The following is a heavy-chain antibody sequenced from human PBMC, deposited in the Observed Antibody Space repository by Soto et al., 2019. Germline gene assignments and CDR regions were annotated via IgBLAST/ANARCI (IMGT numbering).Heavy chain of an antibody. J-gene: IGHJ4*02. CDR1: GFTFSDYY. Sequence: QVQLVESGGGLVKPGGSLRLSCAASGFTFSDYYMSWIRQAPGNGLEWVSYISNSGRTLYYADSMKGRFTISRDNAKNSLYLQMNSLRSEDTAVYYCARDLVAVSGGVYSSSSGGYFFDFWGQGTLVTVSS. CDR3: ARDLVAVSGGVYSSSSGGYFFDF. V-gene: IGHV3-11*01. D-gene: IGHD6-6*01. CDR2: ISNSGRTL.